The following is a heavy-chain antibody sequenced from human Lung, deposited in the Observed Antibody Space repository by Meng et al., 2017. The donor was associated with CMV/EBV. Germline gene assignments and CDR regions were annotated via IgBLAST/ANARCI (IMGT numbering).Heavy chain of an antibody. CDR3: ARKRGYYFDY. CDR2: IYPADSNT. CDR1: AYTFSTYW. J-gene: IGHJ4*01. Sequence: GESLKISCTGSAYTFSTYWLGWVRQLPGRGLEWMGLIYPADSNTTYSPSFRGHVTISADKSISTAYLQWIGLRASDTAIYYCARKRGYYFDYWGHGTPVTVSS. V-gene: IGHV5-51*01. D-gene: IGHD3-10*01.